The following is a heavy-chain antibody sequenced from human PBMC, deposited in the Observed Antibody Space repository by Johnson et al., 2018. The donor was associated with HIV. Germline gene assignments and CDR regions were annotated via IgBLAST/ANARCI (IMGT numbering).Heavy chain of an antibody. CDR3: TYSSDWSPGAFDI. D-gene: IGHD6-19*01. CDR1: RFTFNSYD. V-gene: IGHV3-30*02. J-gene: IGHJ3*02. Sequence: QVQLVESGGGEVQPGGSLRLSCAASRFTFNSYDMTWVRQAPGMGLEWVAFIRYDGSNKYYGDSVKGRLTISRYNSKNTLYLQMNSLRAEYPAVYYCTYSSDWSPGAFDIWCQGTMVTVSS. CDR2: IRYDGSNK.